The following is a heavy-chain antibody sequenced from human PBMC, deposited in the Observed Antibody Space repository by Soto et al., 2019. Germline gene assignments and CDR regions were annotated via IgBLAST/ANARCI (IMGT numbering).Heavy chain of an antibody. D-gene: IGHD2-15*01. CDR3: AKEYCSGGSCWTDAFDI. CDR2: ISYAGSNK. Sequence: QVQLVESGGGVVQPGRSLRLSCAASGITFSSYGMHWVRQAPGKGLEWVAVISYAGSNKYYADSVKGRFTISRDNSKNTLYLQMNSRRAEDTAVYYCAKEYCSGGSCWTDAFDIWGQGTMVTVSS. J-gene: IGHJ3*02. V-gene: IGHV3-30*18. CDR1: GITFSSYG.